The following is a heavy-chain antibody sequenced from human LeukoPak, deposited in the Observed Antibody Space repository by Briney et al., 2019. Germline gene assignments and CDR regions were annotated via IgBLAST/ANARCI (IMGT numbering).Heavy chain of an antibody. CDR3: ARGRGSSYYFDY. CDR1: GGSISSSSYY. CDR2: IYYSGST. D-gene: IGHD1-26*01. V-gene: IGHV4-39*07. Sequence: SETLSLTCTVSGGSISSSSYYWAWIRQPPGKGLEWIGSIYYSGSTNYNPSLKSRVTISVDTSKNQFSLKLSSVTAADTAVYYCARGRGSSYYFDYWGQGTLVTVSS. J-gene: IGHJ4*02.